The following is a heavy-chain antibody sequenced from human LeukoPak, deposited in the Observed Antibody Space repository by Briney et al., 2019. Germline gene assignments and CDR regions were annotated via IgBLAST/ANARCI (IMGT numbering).Heavy chain of an antibody. D-gene: IGHD3-10*01. CDR2: IYTSGST. CDR3: ATSRMVRGVIIDGSLDYYYGMDV. Sequence: PSETLSLTCTVSGGSISSYYWSWIRQPAGKGLEWIGRIYTSGSTNYNPSLKSRVTMSVDTSKNQFSLKLSSVTAADTAVYYCATSRMVRGVIIDGSLDYYYGMDVWGQGTTVTVSS. CDR1: GGSISSYY. V-gene: IGHV4-4*07. J-gene: IGHJ6*02.